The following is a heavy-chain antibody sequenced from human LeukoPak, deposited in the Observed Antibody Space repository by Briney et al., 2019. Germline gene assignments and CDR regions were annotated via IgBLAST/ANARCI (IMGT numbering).Heavy chain of an antibody. CDR3: AREKASDDSSGYYYVNYYGMDV. CDR2: ISGSGGST. J-gene: IGHJ6*02. V-gene: IGHV3-23*01. CDR1: GFTFSSYA. D-gene: IGHD3-22*01. Sequence: PGGSLRLSCAASGFTFSSYAMSWVRQAPGKGLEWVSAISGSGGSTYYADSVKGRFTISRDNSKNTLYLQMNSLRAEDTAVYYCAREKASDDSSGYYYVNYYGMDVWGQGTTVTVSS.